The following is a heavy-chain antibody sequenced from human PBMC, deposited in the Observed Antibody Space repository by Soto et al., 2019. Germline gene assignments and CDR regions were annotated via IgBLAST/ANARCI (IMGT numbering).Heavy chain of an antibody. CDR2: IYPGDSDI. Sequence: GESLKISCKGVGYRFTDYWIGWVRQMPGKGPEWMGLIYPGDSDIRYSPSLRGQIIISADRSTSTAFLQWSSLKASDTAKYYCTTPGGYDWSTFWGQGTLVTVSS. CDR1: GYRFTDYW. J-gene: IGHJ4*02. V-gene: IGHV5-51*01. D-gene: IGHD5-12*01. CDR3: TTPGGYDWSTF.